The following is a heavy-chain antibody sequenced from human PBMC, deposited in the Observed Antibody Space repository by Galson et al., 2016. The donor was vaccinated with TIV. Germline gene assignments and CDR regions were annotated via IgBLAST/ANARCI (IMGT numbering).Heavy chain of an antibody. D-gene: IGHD4-23*01. CDR3: ARDRRFCGNNCYLHYYYGMDV. J-gene: IGHJ6*02. Sequence: SLRLSCAPSGFLVSNNYMTWVRQAPGKGLEWVSIIYNDGATYHADSVRGRFIISRDNSKNTLYLQMNSLRPDDTAVYFCARDRRFCGNNCYLHYYYGMDVWGQGTTVTVS. V-gene: IGHV3-66*02. CDR2: IYNDGAT. CDR1: GFLVSNNY.